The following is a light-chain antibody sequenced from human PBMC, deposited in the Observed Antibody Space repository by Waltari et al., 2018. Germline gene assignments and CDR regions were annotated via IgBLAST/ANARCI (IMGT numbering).Light chain of an antibody. CDR3: QEYDTFLGT. Sequence: DIQVTQSPSVLSASLGDSVTITCRASQNIHIWLAWYQHKSGAGPRLLIYKASSLERGVSSRFSGSGAGTNFTLTITSLQPEDSATYYCQEYDTFLGTFGQGTKL. V-gene: IGKV1-5*03. CDR2: KAS. CDR1: QNIHIW. J-gene: IGKJ1*01.